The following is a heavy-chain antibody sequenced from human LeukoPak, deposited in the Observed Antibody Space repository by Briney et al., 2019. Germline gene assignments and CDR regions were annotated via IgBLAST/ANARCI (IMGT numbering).Heavy chain of an antibody. D-gene: IGHD3-10*01. CDR2: SYSGGST. V-gene: IGHV3-66*02. Sequence: GGALRLSCAAPGFTVSSNYISWVRQAPGKGLECVSVSYSGGSTDYADSVKGRFTISRDNSKNTLYLQMNSLRTEDTAVYYCARGVIRGIDAFDIWGQGTMVTVSS. J-gene: IGHJ3*02. CDR3: ARGVIRGIDAFDI. CDR1: GFTVSSNY.